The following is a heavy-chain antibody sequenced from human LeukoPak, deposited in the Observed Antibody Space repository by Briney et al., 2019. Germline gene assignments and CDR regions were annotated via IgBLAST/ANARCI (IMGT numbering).Heavy chain of an antibody. J-gene: IGHJ3*02. V-gene: IGHV3-7*01. CDR3: ARARTWQHLHPSAFDI. Sequence: GGSLRLSCAASRFPFSTYWMSWVRQAPGKGLEWVANINPVGRDKYYVDSVEGRFTIFRDNARNSLYLQMNSLRAEDTAVYYCARARTWQHLHPSAFDISGQGTMVTVSS. CDR2: INPVGRDK. D-gene: IGHD5-24*01. CDR1: RFPFSTYW.